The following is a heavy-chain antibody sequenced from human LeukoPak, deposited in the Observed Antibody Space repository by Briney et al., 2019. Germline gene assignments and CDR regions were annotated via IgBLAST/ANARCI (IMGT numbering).Heavy chain of an antibody. CDR3: ARDKGYYDILTGYSEYYYYGMDV. CDR2: IFTSGST. J-gene: IGHJ6*02. Sequence: SETLSLTCPVSGGSISSYYWSWIRPPAGKGLEWIGRIFTSGSTNYNPYLKSRVTMSVDTSKNQFSLKLSSVTAADTAVYYCARDKGYYDILTGYSEYYYYGMDVWGQGTTVTVSS. V-gene: IGHV4-4*07. CDR1: GGSISSYY. D-gene: IGHD3-9*01.